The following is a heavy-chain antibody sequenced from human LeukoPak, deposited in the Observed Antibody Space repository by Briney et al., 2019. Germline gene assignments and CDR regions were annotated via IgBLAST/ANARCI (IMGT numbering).Heavy chain of an antibody. V-gene: IGHV3-23*01. CDR1: GFTFSSYA. Sequence: PGGSLRLSCAASGFTFSSYAMSWVRQAPGKGLEWVSAISGSGGSTYYADSVKGRFTISRDNSKNTLYLQMNSLRAEDTAVYCCAKVDTAMVTWVSWGRLGFYGMDVWGQGTTATVSS. CDR2: ISGSGGST. D-gene: IGHD5-18*01. CDR3: AKVDTAMVTWVSWGRLGFYGMDV. J-gene: IGHJ6*02.